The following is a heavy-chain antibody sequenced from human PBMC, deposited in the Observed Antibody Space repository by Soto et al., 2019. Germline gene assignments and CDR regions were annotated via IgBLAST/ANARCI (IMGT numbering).Heavy chain of an antibody. D-gene: IGHD6-19*01. Sequence: QVQLQESGPGLVKPSGTLSLTCAVSGDSISNSRWWTWVRQPPGKGRAWIGDIFHSGDTNYNSSLKSRVVILVDKSQNQFSLKVSSVTAADTAVYYCANSTGWYRHDVWGQGTLVTVSS. CDR2: IFHSGDT. V-gene: IGHV4-4*02. CDR3: ANSTGWYRHDV. J-gene: IGHJ3*01. CDR1: GDSISNSRW.